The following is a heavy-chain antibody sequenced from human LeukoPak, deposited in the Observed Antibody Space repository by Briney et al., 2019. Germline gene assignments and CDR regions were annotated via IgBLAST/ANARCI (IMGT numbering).Heavy chain of an antibody. CDR2: IYYSGSA. V-gene: IGHV4-59*02. J-gene: IGHJ4*02. D-gene: IGHD3-22*01. CDR3: AKYDSNGHGRGYFSY. Sequence: SETLSLTCTVSGASVDFYYWSWIRQPPGKGLEWIGNIYYSGSANYDSSLKSRVFISIDTSKKQFSLKLTSVTAADTAVYYCAKYDSNGHGRGYFSYWGQGALVTVSS. CDR1: GASVDFYY.